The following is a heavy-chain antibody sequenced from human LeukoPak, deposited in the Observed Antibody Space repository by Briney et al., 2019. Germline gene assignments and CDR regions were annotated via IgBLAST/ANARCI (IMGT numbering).Heavy chain of an antibody. CDR1: GYTFTSYD. V-gene: IGHV1-8*01. CDR3: ARVIAATGLYYFYYYGMDV. CDR2: LNPNSGNT. D-gene: IGHD6-13*01. Sequence: VASVKVSCKASGYTFTSYDINWVRQATGQGLEWMGWLNPNSGNTGYAQKFQGRVTMTRNTSISTAYMELSSLRSEDTAVYYCARVIAATGLYYFYYYGMDVWGQGTTVTVSS. J-gene: IGHJ6*02.